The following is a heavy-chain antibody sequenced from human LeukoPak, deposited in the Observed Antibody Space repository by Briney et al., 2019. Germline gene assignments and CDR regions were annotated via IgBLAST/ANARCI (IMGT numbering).Heavy chain of an antibody. Sequence: PGGSLSLSRAASGFTFCSYEMYWVRQAPGEGGEGGAVISYYGNNKDYVDSVKGRFTISRDNSENTVYLQMNSLRPEDTAVYYCARGSGRYDFWSASPEGYWGQGTLVTVSS. CDR3: ARGSGRYDFWSASPEGY. CDR2: ISYYGNNK. J-gene: IGHJ4*02. D-gene: IGHD3-3*01. V-gene: IGHV3-30-3*01. CDR1: GFTFCSYE.